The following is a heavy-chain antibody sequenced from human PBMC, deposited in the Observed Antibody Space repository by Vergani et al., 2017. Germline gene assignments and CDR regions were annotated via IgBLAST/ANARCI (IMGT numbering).Heavy chain of an antibody. D-gene: IGHD6-13*01. J-gene: IGHJ4*02. CDR3: ARGLAAAGTFDY. V-gene: IGHV4-59*01. CDR2: IYYSGST. Sequence: QVQLQESGPRLVKPSETLSLTCTVSGGSISSYYWSWIRQPPGKGLEWIGYIYYSGSTNYNPSLKSRVTISVDTSKNQFSLKLSSVTAADTAVYYCARGLAAAGTFDYWGQGTLVTVSS. CDR1: GGSISSYY.